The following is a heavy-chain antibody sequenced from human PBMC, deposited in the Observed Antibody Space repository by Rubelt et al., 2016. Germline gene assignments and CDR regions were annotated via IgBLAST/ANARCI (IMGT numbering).Heavy chain of an antibody. CDR3: AKGHSNLDY. D-gene: IGHD6-13*01. CDR1: GFTFSSYW. V-gene: IGHV3-7*03. Sequence: EVQLVESGGGLVQPGGSLRLSCAASGFTFSSYWMSWVRQAPGKGLEWVANIKQDGSEKYYVDSVKGRFTISRDNSKNTLYLQMNSLRAEDTAVYYCAKGHSNLDYWGQGTLVTVSS. J-gene: IGHJ4*02. CDR2: IKQDGSEK.